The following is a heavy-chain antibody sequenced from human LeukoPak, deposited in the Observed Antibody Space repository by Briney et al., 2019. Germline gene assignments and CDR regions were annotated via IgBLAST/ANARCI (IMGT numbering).Heavy chain of an antibody. V-gene: IGHV3-53*01. CDR3: AKVPYSDYGSGRPPFMDV. CDR2: IYSGGST. Sequence: GGSLRLSCAASGFTVSSNYMSWVRQAPGKGLEWVSVIYSGGSTYYADSVKGRFTISRDNSKKTLYLQMDSLRAEDTAIHYCAKVPYSDYGSGRPPFMDVWGQGTTVAVSS. D-gene: IGHD3-10*01. CDR1: GFTVSSNY. J-gene: IGHJ6*02.